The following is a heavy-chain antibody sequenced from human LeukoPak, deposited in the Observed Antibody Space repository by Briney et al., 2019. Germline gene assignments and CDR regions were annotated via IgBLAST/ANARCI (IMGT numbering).Heavy chain of an antibody. CDR1: GVSMSSSNYY. D-gene: IGHD4/OR15-4a*01. Sequence: SETLSLTCIVSGVSMSSSNYYWGWIRQPPGKGLEWIGSIYYSGSTYYNPSLKSQVTISADTSKNQFSLKLGSVTAADTAVYYCAGADQYYMDVWGKGTTVTVSS. CDR3: AGADQYYMDV. V-gene: IGHV4-39*07. CDR2: IYYSGST. J-gene: IGHJ6*03.